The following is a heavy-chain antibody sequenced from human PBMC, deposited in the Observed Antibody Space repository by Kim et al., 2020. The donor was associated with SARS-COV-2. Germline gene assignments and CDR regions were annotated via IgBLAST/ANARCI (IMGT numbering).Heavy chain of an antibody. CDR2: IYYSGST. CDR3: ARARRDSSGYYGPTYGAFDI. Sequence: SETLSLTCTVSGGSISSYYWSWIRQPPGKGLEWIGYIYYSGSTNYNPSLKSRVTISVDTSKNQFSLKLSSVTAADTAVYYCARARRDSSGYYGPTYGAFDIWGQGTMVTVSS. D-gene: IGHD3-22*01. J-gene: IGHJ3*02. CDR1: GGSISSYY. V-gene: IGHV4-59*13.